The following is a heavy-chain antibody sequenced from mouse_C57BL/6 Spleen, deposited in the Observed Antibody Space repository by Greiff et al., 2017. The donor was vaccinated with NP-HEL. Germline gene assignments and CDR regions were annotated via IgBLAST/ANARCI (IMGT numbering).Heavy chain of an antibody. CDR1: GYTFTSYW. V-gene: IGHV1-64*01. J-gene: IGHJ3*01. Sequence: QVQLQQPGAELVKPGASVKLSCKASGYTFTSYWMHWVKQRPGQGLEWIGMIHPNSGSTNYNEKFKSKATLTVDKSSSTAYMQLSILTSEDSAVYYCASYSNQCWFAYWGQGTLVTVSA. D-gene: IGHD2-5*01. CDR3: ASYSNQCWFAY. CDR2: IHPNSGST.